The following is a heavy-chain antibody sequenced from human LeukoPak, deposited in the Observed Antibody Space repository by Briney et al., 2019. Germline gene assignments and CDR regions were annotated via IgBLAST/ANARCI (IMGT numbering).Heavy chain of an antibody. CDR2: ISRNGGST. CDR1: GFTFSSYA. J-gene: IGHJ4*02. Sequence: GGTLRLSCAASGFTFSSYAMRWVRQAPGKGLEYVSAISRNGGSTYYANSVKGRFTISRDNSKNTLYLQMNSLRAEDTAVYYCARRGGAYSHPYDYWGQGTLVIVSS. V-gene: IGHV3-23*01. CDR3: ARRGGAYSHPYDY. D-gene: IGHD4/OR15-4a*01.